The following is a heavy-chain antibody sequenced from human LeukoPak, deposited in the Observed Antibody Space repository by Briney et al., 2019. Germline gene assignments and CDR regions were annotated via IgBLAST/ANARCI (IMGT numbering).Heavy chain of an antibody. V-gene: IGHV1-46*01. CDR1: GYTFTSYY. J-gene: IGHJ1*01. CDR3: ARGRSDSSGSAEYFQH. Sequence: ASVKVSCKASGYTFTSYYMHWVRQAPGRGLEWMGIINPSGGSTSYAQKFQGRVTITRDTSTSTVYMELSSLRSEDTAVYYCARGRSDSSGSAEYFQHWGQSTLVTVSS. D-gene: IGHD3-22*01. CDR2: INPSGGST.